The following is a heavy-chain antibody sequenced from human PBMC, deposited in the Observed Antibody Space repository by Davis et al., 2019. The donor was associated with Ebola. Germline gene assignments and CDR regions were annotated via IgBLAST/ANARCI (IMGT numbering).Heavy chain of an antibody. CDR3: ARARYCSSGSCHSLD. J-gene: IGHJ4*02. CDR1: GYTFTSYP. CDR2: INTDTRNP. V-gene: IGHV7-4-1*02. D-gene: IGHD2-15*01. Sequence: AASVKVSCKASGYTFTSYPMNWVRQAPGQGLEWMGWINTDTRNPTYAQAFTGRFVFSLDTSVSTAYLQISSLEAEDTAVYYCARARYCSSGSCHSLDWGQGTLVTVSS.